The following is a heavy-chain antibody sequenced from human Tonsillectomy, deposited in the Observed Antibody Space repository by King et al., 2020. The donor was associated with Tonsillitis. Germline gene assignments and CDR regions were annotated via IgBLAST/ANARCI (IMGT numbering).Heavy chain of an antibody. J-gene: IGHJ4*02. Sequence: VQLVESGAEVKKPGSSVKVSCKASGGTFSSSAISWVRQAPGQGLEWMGGIIPIFGTANYAQKFQGRVPITADESTGTAYMELSSLRSEDTAVYYCARGRGYDYVWGGIDYWGQGTLVTVSS. CDR1: GGTFSSSA. D-gene: IGHD3-16*01. CDR2: IIPIFGTA. V-gene: IGHV1-69*01. CDR3: ARGRGYDYVWGGIDY.